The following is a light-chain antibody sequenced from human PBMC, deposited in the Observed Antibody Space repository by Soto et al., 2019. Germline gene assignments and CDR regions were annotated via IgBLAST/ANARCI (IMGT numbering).Light chain of an antibody. CDR1: QSIANY. J-gene: IGKJ5*01. CDR2: AAS. V-gene: IGKV1-39*01. Sequence: DIQMTQSPSSLSASVGDTVTITCRASQSIANYLNWYQQKPGRAPNLLIYAASTLQSGVPSRFSGSGSGTDLTLSISSLHPEDFATYYCQQSYNTPYTFGQGTRLEIK. CDR3: QQSYNTPYT.